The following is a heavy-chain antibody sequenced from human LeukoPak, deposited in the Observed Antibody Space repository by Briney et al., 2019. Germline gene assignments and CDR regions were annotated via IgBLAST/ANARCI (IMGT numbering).Heavy chain of an antibody. CDR1: GYTFTSYY. J-gene: IGHJ3*02. CDR3: ARGRNYYDSSGYYYEGDAFDI. D-gene: IGHD3-22*01. Sequence: ASVKVSCKASGYTFTSYYMHWVRQAPGQGLECMGIINPSGGSLRYAQKFQGRVTMTRDTSTSTVYMELSSLRSEDTAVYYCARGRNYYDSSGYYYEGDAFDIWGQGTMVTVSS. V-gene: IGHV1-46*01. CDR2: INPSGGSL.